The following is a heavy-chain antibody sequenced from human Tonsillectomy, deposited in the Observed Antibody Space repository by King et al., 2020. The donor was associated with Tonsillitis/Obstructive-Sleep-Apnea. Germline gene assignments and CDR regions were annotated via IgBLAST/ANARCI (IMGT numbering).Heavy chain of an antibody. CDR1: GGSISSSSYY. J-gene: IGHJ4*02. CDR2: IYYSGST. Sequence: QMQLQESGPGLVKPSETLSLTCTVSGGSISSSSYYWGWIRQPPGKGLEWIGSIYYSGSTSYNPSLKSRVTISVDTSKNQFSLKLSSVTAADTAVYYCATLKTTVTKPMADWGQGTLVTVSS. CDR3: ATLKTTVTKPMAD. V-gene: IGHV4-39*01. D-gene: IGHD4-17*01.